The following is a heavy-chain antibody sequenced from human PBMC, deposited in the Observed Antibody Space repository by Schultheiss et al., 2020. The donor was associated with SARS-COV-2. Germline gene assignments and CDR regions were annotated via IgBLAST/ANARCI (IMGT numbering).Heavy chain of an antibody. CDR3: ARDPRGYSYGYDY. V-gene: IGHV4-59*12. CDR1: GGSISNYY. D-gene: IGHD5-18*01. J-gene: IGHJ4*02. CDR2: ISYSGST. Sequence: SETLSLTCTVSGGSISNYYWSWIRQPPGKGLEWIGYISYSGSTNYNPSLKSRVTISVDTSKSQFSLKLSSVTAADTAVYYCARDPRGYSYGYDYWGQGTLVTVSS.